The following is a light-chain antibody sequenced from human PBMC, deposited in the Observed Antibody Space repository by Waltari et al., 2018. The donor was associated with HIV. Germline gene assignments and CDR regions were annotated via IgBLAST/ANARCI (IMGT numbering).Light chain of an antibody. J-gene: IGKJ4*01. CDR3: QQYGTSLT. CDR2: DAS. V-gene: IGKV3-15*01. CDR1: QSVGSN. Sequence: ILMTQSPATLSVSPGERVALSCRPSQSVGSNLAWYQQKPGQAPRLLIYDASSRATGIPARFSGSGSGTDFTLTISRLEPEDFAVYYCQQYGTSLTFGGGTKVEVK.